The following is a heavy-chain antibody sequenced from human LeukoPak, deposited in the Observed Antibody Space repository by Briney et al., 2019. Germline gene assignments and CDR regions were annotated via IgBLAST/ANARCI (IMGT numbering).Heavy chain of an antibody. CDR3: ARRDSNSRVYYDSSGYIGY. J-gene: IGHJ4*02. CDR1: GGSISSSNYF. CDR2: IYYSGST. V-gene: IGHV4-39*01. Sequence: WETLSLTCTVSGGSISSSNYFWGWIRQPPGKGLEWIGSIYYSGSTYYSPSLKSRVTISVDTSKNQFSLKLSSVTAADTAVYYCARRDSNSRVYYDSSGYIGYWGQGTLVTVSS. D-gene: IGHD3-22*01.